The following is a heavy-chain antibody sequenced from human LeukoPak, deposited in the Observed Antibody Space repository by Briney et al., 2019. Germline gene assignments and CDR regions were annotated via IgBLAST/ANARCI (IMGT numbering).Heavy chain of an antibody. V-gene: IGHV4-34*01. J-gene: IGHJ4*02. CDR2: INHSGST. Sequence: SETLSLTCAVYGGSFSGYYWSWIRQPPGKGLEWIGEINHSGSTNYNPSRKNRVTISVDTSKNQFSLKLSSVTAADTAVYYCXRGTDXXDXPFDYWAREPWSPSPQ. CDR3: XRGTDXXDXPFDY. D-gene: IGHD4-17*01. CDR1: GGSFSGYY.